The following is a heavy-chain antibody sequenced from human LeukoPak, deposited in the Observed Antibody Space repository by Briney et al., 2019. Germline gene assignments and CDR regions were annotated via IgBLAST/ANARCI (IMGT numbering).Heavy chain of an antibody. CDR1: GYTFTGYY. CDR2: INPNSGGT. J-gene: IGHJ4*02. CDR3: ASAPPGPHEGLGY. Sequence: GASVKVSCKASGYTFTGYYMHWVRQAPGQGLEWMGWINPNSGGTNYAQKFQGWVTMTRDTSISTAYMELSRLRSDDTAVYYCASAPPGPHEGLGYWGQGTLVTVSS. D-gene: IGHD2-15*01. V-gene: IGHV1-2*04.